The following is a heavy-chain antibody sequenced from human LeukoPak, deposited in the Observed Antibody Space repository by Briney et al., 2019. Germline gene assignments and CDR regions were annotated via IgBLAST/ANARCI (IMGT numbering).Heavy chain of an antibody. D-gene: IGHD2-2*01. J-gene: IGHJ5*02. CDR1: GFTLSNYD. Sequence: PGGSLRLSCAVSGFTLSNYDMNWVRQAPGKGLEWVSSISTSSRYIYYKDSVRGRFTISRDDAKNSLYLEMNSLRAEDTAVYYCARADCSSSTCYLRRSWFDPWGQGTLVTVSS. V-gene: IGHV3-21*01. CDR2: ISTSSRYI. CDR3: ARADCSSSTCYLRRSWFDP.